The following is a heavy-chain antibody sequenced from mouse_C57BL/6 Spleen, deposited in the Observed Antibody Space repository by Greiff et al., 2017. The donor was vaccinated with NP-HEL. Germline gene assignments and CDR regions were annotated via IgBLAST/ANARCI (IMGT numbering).Heavy chain of an antibody. Sequence: QVQLQQSGAELAKPGASVKLSCKASGYTFTSYWMHWVKQRPGQGLEWIGYINPSSGYTKYNQKFKDKATLTADKSSSTSYMQLSSLTYKDSAVYYCGSYSYAMDYWGQGTSVTVSS. D-gene: IGHD2-1*01. V-gene: IGHV1-7*01. J-gene: IGHJ4*01. CDR3: GSYSYAMDY. CDR2: INPSSGYT. CDR1: GYTFTSYW.